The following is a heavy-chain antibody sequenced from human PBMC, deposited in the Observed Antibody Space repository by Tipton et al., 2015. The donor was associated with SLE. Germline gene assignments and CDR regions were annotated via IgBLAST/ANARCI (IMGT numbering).Heavy chain of an antibody. D-gene: IGHD2-2*01. CDR3: ASLPQGYCSTINCSPRMDV. Sequence: LRLSCTVSGGSISTYFWSWIRRPPGKGLEWIGYISYSGSTKYDPSLKSRATISVDTSKNQFSLKLSSVTAADTAVYYCASLPQGYCSTINCSPRMDVWGKGTTVTVSS. J-gene: IGHJ6*04. V-gene: IGHV4-59*01. CDR1: GGSISTYF. CDR2: ISYSGST.